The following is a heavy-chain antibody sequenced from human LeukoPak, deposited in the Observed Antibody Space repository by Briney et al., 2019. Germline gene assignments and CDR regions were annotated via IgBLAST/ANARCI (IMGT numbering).Heavy chain of an antibody. D-gene: IGHD2-21*02. Sequence: SETLSLTCTVSGGSISSYYWSWIRQPPGKGLEWIGYIYYSGSTNYNPSLKSRVTISVETSKNQFSLKLSSVTAADTAVYYCASSDMADAFDIWGQGTMVTVSS. CDR1: GGSISSYY. J-gene: IGHJ3*02. CDR2: IYYSGST. CDR3: ASSDMADAFDI. V-gene: IGHV4-59*01.